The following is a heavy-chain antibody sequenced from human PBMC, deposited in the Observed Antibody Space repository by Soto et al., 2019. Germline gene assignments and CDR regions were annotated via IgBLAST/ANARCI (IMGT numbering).Heavy chain of an antibody. J-gene: IGHJ3*02. CDR3: ARDGPVDYYDSSGYYPSDAFDI. V-gene: IGHV1-69*13. CDR2: IIPIFGTA. D-gene: IGHD3-22*01. CDR1: GGTFSSYA. Sequence: SSVKVSCKASGGTFSSYAISWVRQAPGQGLEWMGGIIPIFGTANYAQKFQGRVTITADESTSTAYMELSSLRSEETAVYYCARDGPVDYYDSSGYYPSDAFDIWGQGTMVTVSS.